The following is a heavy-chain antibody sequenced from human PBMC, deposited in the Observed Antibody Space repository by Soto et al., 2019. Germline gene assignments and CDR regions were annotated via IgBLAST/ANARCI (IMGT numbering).Heavy chain of an antibody. Sequence: GGSLRLSCAASGFTFSSYWMHWVRHAPGKGLVWVSRINGDGSSTNYADSVRGRFAISRDNAKNSLYLQLNSLRGEDTAVYYCTRGYDSSTPGFLDSWGQGTLVTVSS. J-gene: IGHJ4*02. V-gene: IGHV3-74*01. CDR1: GFTFSSYW. D-gene: IGHD3-16*01. CDR3: TRGYDSSTPGFLDS. CDR2: INGDGSST.